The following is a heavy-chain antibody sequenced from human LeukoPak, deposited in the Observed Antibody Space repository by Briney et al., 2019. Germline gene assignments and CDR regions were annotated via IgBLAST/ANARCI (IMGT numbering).Heavy chain of an antibody. CDR1: GGTFSSYA. CDR3: ARADYYDSSGYLLEVYYFDY. CDR2: IIPIFGTS. Sequence: SVNVSCKASGGTFSSYAISWVRQAPGQGLEWMGGIIPIFGTSNYAQKFQGRVMITSDESTSTAYMELSSLRSEDTAVYYCARADYYDSSGYLLEVYYFDYWGQGTLVTVSS. J-gene: IGHJ4*02. V-gene: IGHV1-69*13. D-gene: IGHD3-22*01.